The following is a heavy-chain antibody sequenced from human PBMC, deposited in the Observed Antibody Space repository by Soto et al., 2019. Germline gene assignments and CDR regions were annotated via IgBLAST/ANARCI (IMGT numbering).Heavy chain of an antibody. V-gene: IGHV1-18*01. D-gene: IGHD5-12*01. CDR1: GYTFTSYG. CDR3: ARDCRPKDNSSYDYHY. Sequence: GASVKVSCKASGYTFTSYGISWVRQAPGQGLEWMGWISAYNGNTNYAQKLQGRVTMTTDTSTSTAYMELRSLRSDDTAVYYCARDCRPKDNSSYDYHYWGQGTLVTVSS. J-gene: IGHJ4*02. CDR2: ISAYNGNT.